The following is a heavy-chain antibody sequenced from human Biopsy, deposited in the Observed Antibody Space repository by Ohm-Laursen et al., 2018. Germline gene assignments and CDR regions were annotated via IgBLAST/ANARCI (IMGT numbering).Heavy chain of an antibody. Sequence: SLRLSCAAPGFTLSSYSMNWVRQTPGKGLEWVSTISSSSDNIYYVDLVKGRFTISRDNAKNSLYLQMNSLRAEDTAVYYCARSRGNSGIATIYYYGMDVWGQGTTVTVSS. D-gene: IGHD3-10*01. J-gene: IGHJ6*02. CDR2: ISSSSDNI. V-gene: IGHV3-21*01. CDR1: GFTLSSYS. CDR3: ARSRGNSGIATIYYYGMDV.